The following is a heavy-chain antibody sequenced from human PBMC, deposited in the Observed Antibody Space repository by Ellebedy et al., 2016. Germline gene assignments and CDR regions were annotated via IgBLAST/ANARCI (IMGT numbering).Heavy chain of an antibody. CDR3: ARAMVV. V-gene: IGHV1-18*01. CDR2: ISAYNGNT. Sequence: ASVKVSCXASGGTFSSYAISWVRQAPGQGLEWMGWISAYNGNTNYAQKFQGRVTMTRDTSTSTVYMELSSLRSEDTAVYYCARAMVVWGQGTLVTVSS. D-gene: IGHD3-10*01. CDR1: GGTFSSYA. J-gene: IGHJ4*02.